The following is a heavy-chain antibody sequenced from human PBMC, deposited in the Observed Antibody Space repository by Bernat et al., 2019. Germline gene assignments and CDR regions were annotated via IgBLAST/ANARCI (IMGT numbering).Heavy chain of an antibody. Sequence: VQLVESGGGVVQPGRSLSLSCVASGFTFSDYSLHWVRQAPGKGLEWVAVVSYDGRNKYYADSVQARFIISRDDSENTLYLQMDSLKSEDTAVYYCVRDGAALYYYHGMDVWGRGTTVTVSS. D-gene: IGHD6-25*01. CDR3: VRDGAALYYYHGMDV. V-gene: IGHV3-30*04. J-gene: IGHJ6*02. CDR1: GFTFSDYS. CDR2: VSYDGRNK.